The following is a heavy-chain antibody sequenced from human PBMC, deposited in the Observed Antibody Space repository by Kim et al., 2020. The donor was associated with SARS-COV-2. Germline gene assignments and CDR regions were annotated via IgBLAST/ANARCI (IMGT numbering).Heavy chain of an antibody. CDR1: GFTFSSYA. Sequence: GGSLRLSCAASGFTFSSYAMSWVRQAPGKGLEWVSVIYSGGSSTYYADSVKGRFTISRDNSKNTLYLQMNSLRAEDTAVYYCAKDSKHYYGMDVWGQGTTVTVSS. CDR3: AKDSKHYYGMDV. V-gene: IGHV3-23*03. J-gene: IGHJ6*02. CDR2: IYSGGSST.